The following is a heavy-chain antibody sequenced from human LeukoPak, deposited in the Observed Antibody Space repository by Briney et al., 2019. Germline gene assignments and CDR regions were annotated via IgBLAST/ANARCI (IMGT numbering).Heavy chain of an antibody. CDR3: ARSGWLQFDYFDY. D-gene: IGHD5-24*01. CDR1: GGSFSGYY. V-gene: IGHV4-34*01. J-gene: IGHJ4*02. CDR2: INHSGST. Sequence: SETLSLTCAVYGGSFSGYYWSWIRQPPGKGLEWIGEINHSGSTNYNPSLKSRVTISVDTSKNQFSLRLRSVTAADTAVYYCARSGWLQFDYFDYWGQGILVTVSS.